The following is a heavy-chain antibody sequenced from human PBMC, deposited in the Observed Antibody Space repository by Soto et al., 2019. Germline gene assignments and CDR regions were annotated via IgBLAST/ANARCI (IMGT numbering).Heavy chain of an antibody. CDR1: GYTFTSYG. V-gene: IGHV1-18*04. J-gene: IGHJ5*02. Sequence: QVQLVQSGAEVKKPGASVKVSCKASGYTFTSYGISWVRQAPGQGLEWMGWISAYNGNTNYAQKHQGRVTMTTDTSKGTGFNEVGGLRFDGTGVYYCARASGGYSDRWGQGTLVTVSS. D-gene: IGHD1-26*01. CDR3: ARASGGYSDR. CDR2: ISAYNGNT.